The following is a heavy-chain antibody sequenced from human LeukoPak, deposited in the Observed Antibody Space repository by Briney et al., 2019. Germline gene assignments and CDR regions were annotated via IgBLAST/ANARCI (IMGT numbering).Heavy chain of an antibody. J-gene: IGHJ4*02. CDR3: ARQLPTAAADTRGYFNY. CDR2: LYYGENS. D-gene: IGHD6-25*01. V-gene: IGHV4-39*01. Sequence: SETLSLTFTVSGGSISIISSSTYSWGWIRQAPGKGLEWIGSLYYGENSHYNPSLKSRATLSVDTSNNQFSLKLTSVTAADAAVYFCARQLPTAAADTRGYFNYCGQGTVVTVSS. CDR1: GGSISIISSSTYS.